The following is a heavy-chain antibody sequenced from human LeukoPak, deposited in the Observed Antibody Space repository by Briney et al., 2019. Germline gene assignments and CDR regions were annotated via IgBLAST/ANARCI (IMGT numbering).Heavy chain of an antibody. J-gene: IGHJ6*03. V-gene: IGHV4-4*07. CDR2: IYTSGST. D-gene: IGHD2-15*01. CDR1: GGSISSYY. CDR3: ARGPGYCSGDSCYMYYYYYYMDV. Sequence: PSETLSLTCTVSGGSISSYYWSWIRQPAGKGLEWIGRIYTSGSTNYNPSPKSRVTISVDTSKNQFSLKLSSVTAADTAVYYCARGPGYCSGDSCYMYYYYYYMDVWGKGTTVTVSS.